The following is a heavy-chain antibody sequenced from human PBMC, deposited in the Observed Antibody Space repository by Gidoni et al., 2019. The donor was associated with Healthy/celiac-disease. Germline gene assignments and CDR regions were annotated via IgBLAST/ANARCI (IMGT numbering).Heavy chain of an antibody. V-gene: IGHV4-30-4*01. D-gene: IGHD4-17*01. J-gene: IGHJ4*02. CDR3: ARAPALYGDYFLDY. CDR1: GGSLSSGDYY. CDR2: IYYSGST. Sequence: GGSLSSGDYYWSWIRQPPGKGLEWIGYIYYSGSTYYNPSLKSRVTISVDTSKNQFSLKLSSVTAADTAVYYCARAPALYGDYFLDYWGQGTLVTVSS.